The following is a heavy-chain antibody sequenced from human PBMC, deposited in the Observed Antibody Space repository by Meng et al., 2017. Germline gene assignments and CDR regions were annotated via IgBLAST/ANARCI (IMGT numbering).Heavy chain of an antibody. CDR3: ARGLRRPSPLGY. D-gene: IGHD4-17*01. V-gene: IGHV4-4*02. CDR1: FGCVTISNW. J-gene: IGHJ4*02. CDR2: IYHSWST. Sequence: VQIQAACPGRVQPSATPPLTLAVAFGCVTISNWWSWVRQPPGNGLKWIGEIYHSWSTNYNPSLKSPVTISVDKSKNQFSLKLSSVTAVDTAVYFFARGLRRPSPLGYWGQGTLVTVSS.